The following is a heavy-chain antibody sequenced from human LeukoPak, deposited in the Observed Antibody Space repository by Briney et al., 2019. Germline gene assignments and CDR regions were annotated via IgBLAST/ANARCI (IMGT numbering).Heavy chain of an antibody. D-gene: IGHD1-14*01. Sequence: GGSLRLSCAASGFTFSSYWMHWVRQAPGKGLMWVSRINGGGSSTNSADSAKGRFTISRDSAKNTLYLQINSLRVGDTAVYYCARGAPGGYYFDSWGQGTLVTVSS. CDR3: ARGAPGGYYFDS. CDR1: GFTFSSYW. V-gene: IGHV3-74*01. CDR2: INGGGSST. J-gene: IGHJ4*02.